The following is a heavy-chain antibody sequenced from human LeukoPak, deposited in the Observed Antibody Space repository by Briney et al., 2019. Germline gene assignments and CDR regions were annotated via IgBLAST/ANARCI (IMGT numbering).Heavy chain of an antibody. CDR2: ITGNGRGT. CDR3: ARGVSGYTYGSRFVY. J-gene: IGHJ4*02. D-gene: IGHD5-18*01. V-gene: IGHV3-23*01. Sequence: GGSLRLSCAASGLTFSNYAMTWVRQAPGKGLEWVSAITGNGRGTYYADSVQGRFTISRDNSKNTLYLQMNSLRAEDTAVYYCARGVSGYTYGSRFVYWGQGTLVTVSS. CDR1: GLTFSNYA.